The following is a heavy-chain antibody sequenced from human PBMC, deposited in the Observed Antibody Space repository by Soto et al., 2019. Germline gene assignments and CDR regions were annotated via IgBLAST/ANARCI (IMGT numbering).Heavy chain of an antibody. CDR1: GGSISSGGYS. D-gene: IGHD3-22*01. CDR2: IYHSGST. V-gene: IGHV4-30-2*05. J-gene: IGHJ5*02. Sequence: SETLSLTCAVSGGSISSGGYSCSWIRQPPGKGLEWIGYIYHSGSTYYNPSLKSRVTISVDTSKNQFSLKLSSVTAADTAVYYCARDHRGSSGYPFDPWGQGTLVTVSS. CDR3: ARDHRGSSGYPFDP.